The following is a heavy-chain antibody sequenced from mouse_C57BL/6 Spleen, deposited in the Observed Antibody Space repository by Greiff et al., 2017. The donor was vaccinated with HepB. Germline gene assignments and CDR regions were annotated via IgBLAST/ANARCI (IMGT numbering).Heavy chain of an antibody. CDR1: GFTFSSYT. J-gene: IGHJ2*01. V-gene: IGHV5-9*01. Sequence: EVQLVESGGGLVKPGGSLKLSCAASGFTFSSYTMSWVRQTPEKRLEWVATISGGGGNTYYPDSVKGRFTISRDNAKNTLYLQMSSLRSEDTALYYCARSGSKLYFDYWGQGTTLTVSS. CDR2: ISGGGGNT. D-gene: IGHD2-5*01. CDR3: ARSGSKLYFDY.